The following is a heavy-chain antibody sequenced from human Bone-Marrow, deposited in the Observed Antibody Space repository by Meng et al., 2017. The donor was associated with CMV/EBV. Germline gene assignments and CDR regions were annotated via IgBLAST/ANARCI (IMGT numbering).Heavy chain of an antibody. D-gene: IGHD1-26*01. V-gene: IGHV4-38-2*02. CDR1: GYSLKRGYF. CDR2: SLQGGST. CDR3: ARGGSTHPWGYFGMDV. J-gene: IGHJ6*02. Sequence: GTLSLTCTVSGYSLKRGYFWGWVRQPTGKGLEWIGSSLQGGSTYSNPSLKSRVAMSVDTSKNQFSLKLTSVTAADTAVYYCARGGSTHPWGYFGMDVWGRGTTVTVSS.